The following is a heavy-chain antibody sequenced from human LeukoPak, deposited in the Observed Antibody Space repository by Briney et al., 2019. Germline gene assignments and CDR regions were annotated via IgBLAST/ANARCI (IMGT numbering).Heavy chain of an antibody. CDR2: IYTSGST. Sequence: SETLSLTCTVSGGSISSYYWSWIRQPAGKGLEWIGRIYTSGSTNYNPSLKSRVTMSVDTSKNQFSLKLSSVTAADTDMYYCARVGTSYPHVWYFDYWGQGTLLTVSS. J-gene: IGHJ4*02. CDR1: GGSISSYY. D-gene: IGHD1-26*01. V-gene: IGHV4-4*07. CDR3: ARVGTSYPHVWYFDY.